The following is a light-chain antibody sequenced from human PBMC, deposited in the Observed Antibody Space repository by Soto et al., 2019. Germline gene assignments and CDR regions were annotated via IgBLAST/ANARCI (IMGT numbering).Light chain of an antibody. V-gene: IGLV2-23*01. J-gene: IGLJ1*01. CDR3: CSYASSSSYV. CDR1: TSHVGGYNL. Sequence: QSVLTQPASGSGSPGQSITISCSGTTSHVGGYNLVSWYQQHTAKAPKLLIYEGTQRPSGVSSRFSGSKSGNTASLTISGLQAEDEADYYCCSYASSSSYVFGTGTQVTLL. CDR2: EGT.